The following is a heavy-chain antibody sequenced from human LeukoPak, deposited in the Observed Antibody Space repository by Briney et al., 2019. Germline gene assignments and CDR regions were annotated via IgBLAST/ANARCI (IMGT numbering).Heavy chain of an antibody. D-gene: IGHD3-22*01. CDR1: GYSISSGYY. Sequence: SETLSLTCTVSGYSISSGYYWGWIRQPPGKGLEWIGSIYHSGSTYYNPSLKSRVTISVDTSKNQFSLKLSSVTAADTAVYYCARVLGYYYDSSGYYYELGYFDLWGRGTLVTVSS. CDR2: IYHSGST. V-gene: IGHV4-38-2*02. CDR3: ARVLGYYYDSSGYYYELGYFDL. J-gene: IGHJ2*01.